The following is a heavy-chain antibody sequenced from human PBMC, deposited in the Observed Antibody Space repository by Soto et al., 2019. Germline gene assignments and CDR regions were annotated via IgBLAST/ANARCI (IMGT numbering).Heavy chain of an antibody. D-gene: IGHD5-12*01. Sequence: GGSLRLSCAASGFTVSSNYMSWVRQAPGKGLEWVSVIYSGDYTYYADSVKGRFTMSRDNSKNTLYLQMNSLRAEDTAVYYCATLNRDGYKGYFDYWGQGTLVTVSS. CDR1: GFTVSSNY. V-gene: IGHV3-66*01. CDR3: ATLNRDGYKGYFDY. J-gene: IGHJ4*02. CDR2: IYSGDYT.